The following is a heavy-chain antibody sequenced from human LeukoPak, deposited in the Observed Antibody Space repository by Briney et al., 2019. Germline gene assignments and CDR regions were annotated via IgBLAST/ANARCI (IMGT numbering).Heavy chain of an antibody. V-gene: IGHV3-23*01. CDR3: AKATYSGSYYTIDY. D-gene: IGHD1-26*01. CDR1: GFTFSSYA. J-gene: IGHJ4*02. CDR2: ISGSGGST. Sequence: PGGSLRLSCAASGFTFSSYAMSWVRQAPGKGLEWVSAISGSGGSTYYADSVKGRFTISRDNSKNTLYLQMNSLRAEDTAVYYCAKATYSGSYYTIDYWGQGTLVTVPS.